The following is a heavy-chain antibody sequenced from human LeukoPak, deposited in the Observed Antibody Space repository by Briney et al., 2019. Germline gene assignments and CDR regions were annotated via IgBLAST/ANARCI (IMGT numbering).Heavy chain of an antibody. CDR3: ARDSHPYYDYVWGSYRPFDY. CDR2: IIPIFGTA. V-gene: IGHV1-69*05. Sequence: ASVKVSCKASGGTFSSYAISWVRQAPGQGLEWMGRIIPIFGTANYARKFQGRVTITTDESTSTAYMELSSLRSEDTAVYYCARDSHPYYDYVWGSYRPFDYWGQGTLVTVSS. J-gene: IGHJ4*02. CDR1: GGTFSSYA. D-gene: IGHD3-16*02.